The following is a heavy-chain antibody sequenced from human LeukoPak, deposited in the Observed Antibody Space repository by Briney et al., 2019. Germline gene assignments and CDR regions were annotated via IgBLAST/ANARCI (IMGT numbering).Heavy chain of an antibody. CDR2: DYHSGST. V-gene: IGHV4-39*07. J-gene: IGHJ4*02. D-gene: IGHD4-17*01. Sequence: SATLSLTCTVSGGSISSRSYYWGWIRQPPGKGLEWIGSDYHSGSTNYNPSLKSRVTIAVDTSKNQFSLKLSSVTAADTAVYYCAREDIDGTVTTLTPYYFDYWGQGTLVTVS. CDR1: GGSISSRSYY. CDR3: AREDIDGTVTTLTPYYFDY.